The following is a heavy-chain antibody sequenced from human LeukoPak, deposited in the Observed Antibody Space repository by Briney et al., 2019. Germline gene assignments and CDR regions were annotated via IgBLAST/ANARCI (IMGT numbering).Heavy chain of an antibody. J-gene: IGHJ4*02. Sequence: PGGSLRLSCAASGFTFSSYAMSWVRQAPGKGLEWVSAISGSGGSTHYADSVKGRFTISRDNPKNTLYLQMNSLRAEDTAVYYCARDLGEEQQLVFLFDYWGQGTLVTVSS. CDR1: GFTFSSYA. CDR2: ISGSGGST. CDR3: ARDLGEEQQLVFLFDY. V-gene: IGHV3-23*01. D-gene: IGHD6-13*01.